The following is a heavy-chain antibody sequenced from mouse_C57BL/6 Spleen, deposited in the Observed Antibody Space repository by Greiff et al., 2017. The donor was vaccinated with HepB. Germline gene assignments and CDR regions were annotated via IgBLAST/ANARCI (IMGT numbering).Heavy chain of an antibody. V-gene: IGHV1-81*01. J-gene: IGHJ2*01. CDR3: ARETALPLYFDY. CDR2: IYPRSGNT. D-gene: IGHD3-2*01. Sequence: VQVVESGAELARPGASVKLSCKASGYTFTSYGISWVKQRTGQGLEWIGEIYPRSGNTYYNEKFKGKATLTADKSSSTAYMELRSLTSEDSAVYFCARETALPLYFDYWGQGTTLTVSS. CDR1: GYTFTSYG.